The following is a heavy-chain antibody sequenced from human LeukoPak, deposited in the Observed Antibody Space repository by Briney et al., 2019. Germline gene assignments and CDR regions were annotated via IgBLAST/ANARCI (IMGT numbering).Heavy chain of an antibody. CDR2: IWYDGSNK. CDR1: GFTFSSYG. D-gene: IGHD2-15*01. J-gene: IGHJ3*02. CDR3: ARARPDGSGGSWPDAFDI. V-gene: IGHV3-33*01. Sequence: GGSLRLSCAASGFTFSSYGMNWVRQAPGKGLEWVAVIWYDGSNKYYVDSVKGRFTISRDNSKNTLYLQMNSLRAEDTAVYYCARARPDGSGGSWPDAFDIWGQGTMVTVSS.